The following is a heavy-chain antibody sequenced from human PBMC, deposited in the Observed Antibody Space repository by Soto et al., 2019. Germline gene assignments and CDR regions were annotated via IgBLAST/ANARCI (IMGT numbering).Heavy chain of an antibody. J-gene: IGHJ4*02. D-gene: IGHD2-15*01. CDR2: IYNYNGNT. V-gene: IGHV1-18*01. CDR3: ARERRGYGGNAEDY. Sequence: QVQLVQSGAEVKEPGASVQVSCKTSGYTFTDYGLSWVRQAPGQGLEWMGWIYNYNGNTNYAQNIQDRVTMTTDTSNNTPYMELRSLRSGATAVYYFARERRGYGGNAEDYWGQGTLVTVSS. CDR1: GYTFTDYG.